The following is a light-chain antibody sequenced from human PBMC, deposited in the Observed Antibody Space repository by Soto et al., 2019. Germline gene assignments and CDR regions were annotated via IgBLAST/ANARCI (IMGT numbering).Light chain of an antibody. CDR3: QQYGSSPQT. J-gene: IGKJ1*01. CDR1: QSVSSNY. Sequence: EIVLTQSPGTLSLSPGERATLSCRASQSVSSNYLAWYQQTPGQAPRLLIYGASSRATGIPDRFSGSASGTAFTLTISRLEPEDFAVYYCQQYGSSPQTFGQGTKVEIK. CDR2: GAS. V-gene: IGKV3-20*01.